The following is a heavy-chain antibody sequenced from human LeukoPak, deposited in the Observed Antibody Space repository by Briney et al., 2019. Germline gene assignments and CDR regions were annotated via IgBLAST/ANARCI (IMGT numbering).Heavy chain of an antibody. J-gene: IGHJ4*02. CDR2: INTNTGNP. D-gene: IGHD3-3*01. CDR1: GYTFTSYG. CDR3: ARTRPAIWSGYPKYFDY. Sequence: ASVKVSCKASGYTFTSYGISWVRQAPGQGLEWMGWINTNTGNPTYAQGFTGRFVFSLDTSVSTAYLQISSLKAEDTAVYYCARTRPAIWSGYPKYFDYWGQGTLVTVSS. V-gene: IGHV7-4-1*02.